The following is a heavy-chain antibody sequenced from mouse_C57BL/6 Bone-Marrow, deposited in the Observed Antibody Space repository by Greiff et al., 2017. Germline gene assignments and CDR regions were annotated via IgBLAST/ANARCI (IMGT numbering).Heavy chain of an antibody. V-gene: IGHV1-69*01. CDR1: GYTFTSYW. D-gene: IGHD1-1*01. J-gene: IGHJ2*01. CDR2: IDPSDSYT. CDR3: ARFCTVVSDY. Sequence: QVQLQQPGAELVMPGASVKLSCKASGYTFTSYWMHWVKQRPGQGLEWIGEIDPSDSYTNYNQKFKGKSTLTVDKSSSTAYMQLSSLTSEDSAVYYCARFCTVVSDYWGQGTTLTVSS.